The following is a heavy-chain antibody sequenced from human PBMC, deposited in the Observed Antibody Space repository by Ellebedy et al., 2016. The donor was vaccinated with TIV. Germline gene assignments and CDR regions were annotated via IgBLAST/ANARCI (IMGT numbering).Heavy chain of an antibody. J-gene: IGHJ3*01. Sequence: GGSLRLSXEVSGFNFRDYSLNWVRQVPGKGLEWLSSISTTSNYIYYAASVKGRFTISRDNAKSSLHLQMNSLRDEDTALYYCTRDRLRLVPAGLDAFDVWGQGTMVTVSS. CDR3: TRDRLRLVPAGLDAFDV. CDR2: ISTTSNYI. V-gene: IGHV3-21*06. D-gene: IGHD6-19*01. CDR1: GFNFRDYS.